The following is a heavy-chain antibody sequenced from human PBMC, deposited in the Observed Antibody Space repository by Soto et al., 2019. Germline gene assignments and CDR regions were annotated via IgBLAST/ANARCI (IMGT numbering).Heavy chain of an antibody. D-gene: IGHD5-12*01. V-gene: IGHV4-61*01. Sequence: PSETLSLTCTVSGGSVSSGSFYWSWIRRPPGKGLEWIGYFYDSGSTNYNPSLRSRVTMSVDTSKNQFSLKLSSVTAADTAVYYCAASPPPATTYYYAMDVWGQGTTVTVAS. CDR1: GGSVSSGSFY. CDR2: FYDSGST. CDR3: AASPPPATTYYYAMDV. J-gene: IGHJ6*02.